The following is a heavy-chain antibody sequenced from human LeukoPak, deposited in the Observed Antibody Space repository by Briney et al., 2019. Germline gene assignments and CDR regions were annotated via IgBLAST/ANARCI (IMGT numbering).Heavy chain of an antibody. D-gene: IGHD4-17*01. CDR3: ARDNYGDYTDKFDY. J-gene: IGHJ4*02. CDR1: GYTLTELS. Sequence: VASVKVSCKVSGYTLTELSMHWVRQAPGKGLEWMGGFDPEDGETIYAQKFQGRVTMTEDTSTDTAYMELSSLRSEDTAVYYCARDNYGDYTDKFDYRGQGTLVTVSS. CDR2: FDPEDGET. V-gene: IGHV1-24*01.